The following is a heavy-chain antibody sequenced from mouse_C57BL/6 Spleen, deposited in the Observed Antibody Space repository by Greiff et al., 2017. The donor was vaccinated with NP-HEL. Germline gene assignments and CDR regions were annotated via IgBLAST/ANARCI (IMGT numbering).Heavy chain of an antibody. V-gene: IGHV1-81*01. CDR3: AYGNFSWFAY. CDR1: GYTFTSYG. CDR2: IYPRSGNT. Sequence: VQLQQSGAELARPGASVKLSCKASGYTFTSYGISWVKQRTGQGLEWIGEIYPRSGNTYYNEKFKGKGTLTADKSFSTAYMELRSLTSEDSAVYFCAYGNFSWFAYWGKGTLVTVSA. J-gene: IGHJ3*01. D-gene: IGHD2-1*01.